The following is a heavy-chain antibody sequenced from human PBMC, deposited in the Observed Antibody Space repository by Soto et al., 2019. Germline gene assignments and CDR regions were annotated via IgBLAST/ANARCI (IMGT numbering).Heavy chain of an antibody. J-gene: IGHJ3*02. V-gene: IGHV4-59*12. Sequence: QVQLQESGPGLVKPSETLSLTCTVSGGSIGTYYWSWIRQPPGKGLEWIGYIYYSGSNYNPSLQSRVTRSVDTSKSQSSLKLSSVTAADTAVYYWARGLWRYAIEIWGQGTMVTVSS. CDR3: ARGLWRYAIEI. CDR1: GGSIGTYY. CDR2: IYYSGS. D-gene: IGHD3-16*01.